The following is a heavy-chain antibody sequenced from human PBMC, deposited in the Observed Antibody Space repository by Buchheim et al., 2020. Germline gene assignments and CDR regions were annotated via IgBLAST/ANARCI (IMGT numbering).Heavy chain of an antibody. CDR2: IKQDGSEK. CDR3: ARWKNQFGGGWFDP. V-gene: IGHV3-7*01. J-gene: IGHJ5*02. Sequence: EVQLVESGGGLVQPGGSLRLSCAAFGFTFSSYWMSWVRQAPGKGLEWVANIKQDGSEKYYVDSVKGRFTISRDNAKNSLYLQMNSLRAEDTAVYYCARWKNQFGGGWFDPWGQGTL. D-gene: IGHD3-16*01. CDR1: GFTFSSYW.